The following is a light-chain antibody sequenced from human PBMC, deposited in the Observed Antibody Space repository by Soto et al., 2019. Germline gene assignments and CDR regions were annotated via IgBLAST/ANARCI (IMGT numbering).Light chain of an antibody. Sequence: EIVLTQSPGTLSLSPGERATLSCRASQSVSSSYLAWYQQKPGQAPRLLIYGASNRATGIPDRFSGSGSGTDFTLTISRLEPEDFAVYYCQQYASSPVTFGQGTKVEVK. CDR2: GAS. V-gene: IGKV3-20*01. CDR1: QSVSSSY. CDR3: QQYASSPVT. J-gene: IGKJ1*01.